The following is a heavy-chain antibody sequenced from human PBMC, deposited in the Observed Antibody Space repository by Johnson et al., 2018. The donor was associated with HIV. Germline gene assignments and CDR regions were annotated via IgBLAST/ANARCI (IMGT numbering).Heavy chain of an antibody. D-gene: IGHD3-22*01. J-gene: IGHJ3*02. CDR1: GFTFTSFA. V-gene: IGHV3-30-3*01. CDR2: ISYDGSNK. Sequence: QVQLVESGGGVVQPGTSLRLSCAASGFTFTSFAMHWVRQAPGKGLEWVAFISYDGSNKYFTDSVRGRFTISRDNSKNTLFLQMNSLRAEDTAVYYCVLRFYDSSAFDIWGQGTLVTVSS. CDR3: VLRFYDSSAFDI.